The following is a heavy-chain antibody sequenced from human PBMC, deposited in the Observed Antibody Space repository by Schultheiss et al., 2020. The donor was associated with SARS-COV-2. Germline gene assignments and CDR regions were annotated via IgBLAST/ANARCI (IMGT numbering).Heavy chain of an antibody. Sequence: SETLSLTCAVYGGSFSGYYWSWIRQPPGKGLEWIGSIYHSGSTYYNPSLKSRVTISVDTSKNQFSLKLSSVTAADTAVYYCARERISAAAVTWGQGTLVTVSS. V-gene: IGHV4-34*01. J-gene: IGHJ5*02. CDR3: ARERISAAAVT. D-gene: IGHD6-13*01. CDR2: IYHSGST. CDR1: GGSFSGYY.